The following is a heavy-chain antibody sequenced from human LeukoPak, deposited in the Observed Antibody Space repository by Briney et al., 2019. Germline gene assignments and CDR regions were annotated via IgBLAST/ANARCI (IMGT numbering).Heavy chain of an antibody. Sequence: PGRSLRLSCAASGFTFSNYAMHWVRQAPGKGLEWVAVVSSDGNSKYYADSMKGRFTISRDNSKNTLYLQINSLRAGDTAVFYCAKNGGRAAAGTVDSWGQGALVTVSS. CDR2: VSSDGNSK. J-gene: IGHJ4*02. D-gene: IGHD6-13*01. V-gene: IGHV3-30*18. CDR1: GFTFSNYA. CDR3: AKNGGRAAAGTVDS.